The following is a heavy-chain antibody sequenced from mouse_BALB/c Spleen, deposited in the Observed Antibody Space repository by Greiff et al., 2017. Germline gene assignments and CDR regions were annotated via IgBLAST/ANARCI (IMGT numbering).Heavy chain of an antibody. CDR2: ISDGGSYT. CDR3: ARDRYDGSPWFAY. J-gene: IGHJ3*01. Sequence: EVKVVESGGGLVKPGGSLKLSCAASGFTFSDYYMYWVRQTPEKRLEWVATISDGGSYTYYPDSVKGRFTISRDNAKNNLYLQMSSLKSEDTAMYYCARDRYDGSPWFAYWGQGTLVTVSA. CDR1: GFTFSDYY. D-gene: IGHD2-14*01. V-gene: IGHV5-4*02.